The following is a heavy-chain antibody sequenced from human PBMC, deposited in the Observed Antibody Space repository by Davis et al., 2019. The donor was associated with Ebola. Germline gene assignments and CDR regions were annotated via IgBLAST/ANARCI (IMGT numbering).Heavy chain of an antibody. CDR3: ARIYYYGSGSFGMDV. CDR2: IYYSGST. V-gene: IGHV4-59*01. D-gene: IGHD3-10*01. J-gene: IGHJ6*02. Sequence: PSETLSLTCTVSGGSISSYYWSWIRQPPGKGLEWIGYIYYSGSTNYNPSLKSRVTISVDTSKNQFSLKLSSVTAADTAVYYCARIYYYGSGSFGMDVWGQGTTVTVSS. CDR1: GGSISSYY.